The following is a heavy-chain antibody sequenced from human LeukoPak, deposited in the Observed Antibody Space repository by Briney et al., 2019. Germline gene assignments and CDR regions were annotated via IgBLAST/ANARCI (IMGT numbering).Heavy chain of an antibody. V-gene: IGHV1-8*01. CDR3: ARAIAATGTRNKNFDY. Sequence: EASVKVSCKASGYTFTSYDINWVRQATGQGLEWTGWMNPNSGNTGYAQKFQGGVTMTRNTSITTAYMELSSLRSEDTAVYYCARAIAATGTRNKNFDYWGQGTLVTVSS. D-gene: IGHD6-13*01. CDR2: MNPNSGNT. CDR1: GYTFTSYD. J-gene: IGHJ4*02.